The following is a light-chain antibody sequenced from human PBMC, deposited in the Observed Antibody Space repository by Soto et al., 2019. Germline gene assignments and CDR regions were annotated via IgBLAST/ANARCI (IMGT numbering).Light chain of an antibody. J-gene: IGLJ3*02. Sequence: QSVLTQPASVSGSPGQSITISCTGASSDVGGYNHVSWYQQHPGKAPKLLIYEVSNRPSGVSNRFSGSKSGNTASLTISGLQDEDEGDYYCSSYAGRSTPVMFGGGTKLTVL. CDR2: EVS. CDR1: SSDVGGYNH. V-gene: IGLV2-14*01. CDR3: SSYAGRSTPVM.